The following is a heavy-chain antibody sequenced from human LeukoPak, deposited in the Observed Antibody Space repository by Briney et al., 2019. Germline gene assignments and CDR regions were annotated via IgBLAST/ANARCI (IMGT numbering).Heavy chain of an antibody. V-gene: IGHV3-21*01. CDR1: GFTFSSYS. CDR2: ISSSSSYI. Sequence: GGSLRLSCAASGFTFSSYSMNWVRQAPGKGLEWVSSISSSSSYIYYADSVKGRFTISRDNAKNSLYLQMNSLRAEDTAVYYCARAEQWMSYYFDYWGQGTLVTVPS. J-gene: IGHJ4*02. CDR3: ARAEQWMSYYFDY. D-gene: IGHD6-19*01.